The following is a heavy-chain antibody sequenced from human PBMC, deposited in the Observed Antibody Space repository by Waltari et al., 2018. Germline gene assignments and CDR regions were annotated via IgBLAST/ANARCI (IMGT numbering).Heavy chain of an antibody. CDR3: AKGASGYVEYYYGMDV. V-gene: IGHV3-30*18. D-gene: IGHD5-12*01. CDR1: GFTFSSYG. Sequence: QVQLVESGGGVVQPGRSLRLSCAASGFTFSSYGMHWVRQAPGKGLAWVAVISYDGSNKYYADSVKGRFTISRDNSKNTLYLQMNSLRAEDTAVYYCAKGASGYVEYYYGMDVWGQGTTVTVSS. J-gene: IGHJ6*02. CDR2: ISYDGSNK.